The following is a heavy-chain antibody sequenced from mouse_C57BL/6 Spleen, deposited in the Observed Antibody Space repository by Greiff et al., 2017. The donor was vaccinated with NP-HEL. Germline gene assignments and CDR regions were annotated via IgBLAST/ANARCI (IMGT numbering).Heavy chain of an antibody. CDR1: GYAFSSSW. CDR3: ARPYDGYYVRFAY. Sequence: QVQLQQSGPELVKPGASVKISCKASGYAFSSSWMNWVKQRPGKGLEWIGRIYPGDGDTNYNGKFKGKATLTVDKSSSTAYMQLSSLTSEDSAVYYCARPYDGYYVRFAYWGQGTLVTVSA. J-gene: IGHJ3*01. V-gene: IGHV1-82*01. CDR2: IYPGDGDT. D-gene: IGHD2-3*01.